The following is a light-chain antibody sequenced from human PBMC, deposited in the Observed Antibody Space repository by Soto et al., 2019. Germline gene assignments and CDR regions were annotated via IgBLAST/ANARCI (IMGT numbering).Light chain of an antibody. V-gene: IGKV1-6*01. CDR3: QQDYNYPLT. CDR1: QGIRND. Sequence: AIQMTQSPSSLSASVGDRVTITCRASQGIRNDLGWYQQKPGKAPKLLIYAASRLQSGVPSRFSGSGSGPDFTLTISTLQPEDFATYYCQQDYNYPLTFGQGTQLEIK. CDR2: AAS. J-gene: IGKJ2*01.